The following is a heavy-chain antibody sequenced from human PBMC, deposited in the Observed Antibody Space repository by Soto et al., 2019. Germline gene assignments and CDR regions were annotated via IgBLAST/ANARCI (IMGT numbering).Heavy chain of an antibody. J-gene: IGHJ6*01. CDR1: GYPFTGYY. Sequence: GGSVKVYFKASGYPFTGYYMHLVRQAPGQGLEWMGWINPNSGGTNYAQKFQGRVTMTRDTSISTAYMELSRLRSDDTAVYYCACSYYDFWSGSRPLYYYGMDVWGQGTTVTVSS. CDR2: INPNSGGT. D-gene: IGHD3-3*01. V-gene: IGHV1-2*02. CDR3: ACSYYDFWSGSRPLYYYGMDV.